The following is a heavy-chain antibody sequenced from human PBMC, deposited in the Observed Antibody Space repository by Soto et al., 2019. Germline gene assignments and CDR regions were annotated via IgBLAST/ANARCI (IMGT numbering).Heavy chain of an antibody. J-gene: IGHJ4*02. D-gene: IGHD3-22*01. CDR1: GFSFSTYG. Sequence: GGSLRLSCAASGFSFSTYGMHWVRQAPGKGLECVAVIWFDGSNKQYADSVKGRFTISRDNSKNTLYLQMNSLIVEDTAVYYCARDNSDSGGYYYFDYWGKGTLVTVS. CDR3: ARDNSDSGGYYYFDY. CDR2: IWFDGSNK. V-gene: IGHV3-33*01.